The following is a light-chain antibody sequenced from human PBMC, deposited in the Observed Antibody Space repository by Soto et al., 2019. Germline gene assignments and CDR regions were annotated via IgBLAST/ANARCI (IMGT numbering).Light chain of an antibody. V-gene: IGLV2-14*01. J-gene: IGLJ3*02. Sequence: QSALTQPASVSGSPGQSITISCSGTTNDIGGYNYVSWYQHHPGKVPKVIIYEVRNRPSGVSNRFSGSKSGNTASLTISGLQAEDEADYYCCSYAGSYNLGVFGGGTKLTVL. CDR3: CSYAGSYNLGV. CDR2: EVR. CDR1: TNDIGGYNY.